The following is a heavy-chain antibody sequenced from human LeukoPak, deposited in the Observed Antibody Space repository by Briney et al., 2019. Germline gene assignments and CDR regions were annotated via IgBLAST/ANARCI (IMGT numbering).Heavy chain of an antibody. V-gene: IGHV3-30-3*01. D-gene: IGHD4-17*01. J-gene: IGHJ4*02. Sequence: GGSLRLSCAASGSTFSSYAMHWVRQAPGKGLEWVAVISYDGSNKYYADSVKGRFTISRDNSKNTLYLQMNSLRAEDTAVYYCARGNDYGDYVYWGQGTLVTVSS. CDR2: ISYDGSNK. CDR1: GSTFSSYA. CDR3: ARGNDYGDYVY.